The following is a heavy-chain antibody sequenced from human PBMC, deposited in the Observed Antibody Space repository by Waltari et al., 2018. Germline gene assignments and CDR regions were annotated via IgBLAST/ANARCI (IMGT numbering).Heavy chain of an antibody. V-gene: IGHV4-34*01. J-gene: IGHJ4*02. Sequence: QVQLQQWGAGLLKPSETLSLTCAVNGGSFSGYYLSWIRQPPGKGLEWIGEINHSGSTNYNPSLKSRVTISVDTSKNQFSLKLSSVTAADTAVYYCARGQLRYFDWLPFDYWGQGTLVTVSS. D-gene: IGHD3-9*01. CDR1: GGSFSGYY. CDR3: ARGQLRYFDWLPFDY. CDR2: INHSGST.